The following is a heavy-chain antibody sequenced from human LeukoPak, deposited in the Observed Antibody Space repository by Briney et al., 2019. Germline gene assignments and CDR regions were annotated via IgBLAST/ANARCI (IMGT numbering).Heavy chain of an antibody. D-gene: IGHD5-12*01. CDR1: GFTFSAHA. J-gene: IGHJ4*02. CDR2: INYSGGST. CDR3: ATRPGVGNGNDWGPFDY. V-gene: IGHV3-23*01. Sequence: PGRSLRLSCAASGFTFSAHAMSWVRQAPGKGLEWVSGINYSGGSTSYADSVKGRFSISRDDSKTTLYLQMNSLRAEDTAVYFCATRPGVGNGNDWGPFDYWGQGTLVTVSS.